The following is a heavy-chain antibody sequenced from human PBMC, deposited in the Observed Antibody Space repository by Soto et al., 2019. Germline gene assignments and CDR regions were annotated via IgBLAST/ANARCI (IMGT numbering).Heavy chain of an antibody. J-gene: IGHJ3*02. Sequence: QVQLQESGPGLVKPSGTLSLTCAVSGGSISSSNWWSWVRQPPGKGLEWIGEIYHSGSTNYNPSLKSRVTISVDKSKNQFSLKLSSVTAADTAVYYCARGGFYDILTGRILHDAFDIWGQGTMVTVSS. CDR2: IYHSGST. D-gene: IGHD3-9*01. V-gene: IGHV4-4*02. CDR3: ARGGFYDILTGRILHDAFDI. CDR1: GGSISSSNW.